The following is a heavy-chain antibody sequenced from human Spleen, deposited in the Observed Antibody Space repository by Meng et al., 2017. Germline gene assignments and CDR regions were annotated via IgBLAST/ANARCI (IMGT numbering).Heavy chain of an antibody. CDR1: GYNFPDYY. J-gene: IGHJ4*01. D-gene: IGHD6-13*01. Sequence: QVLVVQSGAEVKKPGASVKVSCKPSGYNFPDYYIHWARRAPGQGLEWMGRIDPKTGDTHYALKFQGRVTMTGDTSISTAYMELSGLRSDDTAMYYCARDEDISAAGKLFGDYWGHGTLVTVSS. CDR3: ARDEDISAAGKLFGDY. CDR2: IDPKTGDT. V-gene: IGHV1-2*06.